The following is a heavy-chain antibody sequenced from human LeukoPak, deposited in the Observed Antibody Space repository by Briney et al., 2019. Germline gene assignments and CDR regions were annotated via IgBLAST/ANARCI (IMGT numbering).Heavy chain of an antibody. J-gene: IGHJ4*02. CDR2: ISSSGSTI. CDR3: ARDHGGSYYAGAYYFDY. CDR1: GFTFSSYE. D-gene: IGHD1-26*01. Sequence: GGSLRLSCAASGFTFSSYEMNWVRQAPGKGLEWVSYISSSGSTIYYADSVKGRFTTSRDNAKNSLYLQMNSLRAEDTAVYYCARDHGGSYYAGAYYFDYWGQGTLVTVSS. V-gene: IGHV3-48*03.